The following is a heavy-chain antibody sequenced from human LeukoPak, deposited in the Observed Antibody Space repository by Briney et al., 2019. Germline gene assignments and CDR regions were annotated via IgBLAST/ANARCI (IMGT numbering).Heavy chain of an antibody. Sequence: GASVTVSCKVSGYTLTELSMHWVRQAPGKGLEWMGGFDPEDGETIYAQKFQGRVTMTEDTSTDTAYKELSSLRSEDTAVYYCATAGGRIQLERSRNPFDYWGQGTLVTVSS. CDR2: FDPEDGET. D-gene: IGHD5-18*01. J-gene: IGHJ4*02. CDR3: ATAGGRIQLERSRNPFDY. CDR1: GYTLTELS. V-gene: IGHV1-24*01.